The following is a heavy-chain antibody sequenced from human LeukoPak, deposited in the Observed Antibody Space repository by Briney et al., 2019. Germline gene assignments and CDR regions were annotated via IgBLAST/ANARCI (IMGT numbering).Heavy chain of an antibody. CDR2: INGGGAGT. J-gene: IGHJ4*02. D-gene: IGHD2-8*01. Sequence: GGSLRLSCAASGFTFSSYEMNWVRQAPGKGLEWVSAINGGGAGTYYADSVKGRFTISRDNSKNTLYLQMNSLRGEDTAVYYCAKMVAPGNFDYWGQGTLVTVSS. V-gene: IGHV3-23*01. CDR1: GFTFSSYE. CDR3: AKMVAPGNFDY.